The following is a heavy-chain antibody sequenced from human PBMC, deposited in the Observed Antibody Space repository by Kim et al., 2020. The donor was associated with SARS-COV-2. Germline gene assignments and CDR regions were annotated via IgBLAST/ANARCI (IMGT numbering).Heavy chain of an antibody. D-gene: IGHD3-10*01. J-gene: IGHJ6*02. CDR2: ISYDGSNK. V-gene: IGHV3-30*18. Sequence: GGSLRLSCAASGFTFSSYGMHWVRQAPGKGLEWVAVISYDGSNKYYADSVKGRFTISRDNSKNTLYLQMNSLRAEDTAVYYCAKGGEMVRGVRPYYYYGMDVWGQGTTVTVSS. CDR3: AKGGEMVRGVRPYYYYGMDV. CDR1: GFTFSSYG.